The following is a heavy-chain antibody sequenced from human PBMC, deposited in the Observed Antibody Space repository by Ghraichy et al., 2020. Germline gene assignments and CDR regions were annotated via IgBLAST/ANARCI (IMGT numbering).Heavy chain of an antibody. D-gene: IGHD5-24*01. Sequence: SETLSLTCAVYGGSFSGYYWSWIRQPPGKGLEWIGEINHSGSTNYNPSLKSRVTISVDTSKNQFSLKLSSVTAADTAVYYCALMGGDGYIHANFFDYWGQGTLVTVSS. CDR2: INHSGST. V-gene: IGHV4-34*01. J-gene: IGHJ4*02. CDR1: GGSFSGYY. CDR3: ALMGGDGYIHANFFDY.